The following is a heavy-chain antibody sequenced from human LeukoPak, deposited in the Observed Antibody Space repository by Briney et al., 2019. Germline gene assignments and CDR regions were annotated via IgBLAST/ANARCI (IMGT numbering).Heavy chain of an antibody. CDR1: GDSISSGDYY. D-gene: IGHD3-22*01. CDR3: ARVQIMDYYDSSGYYFDY. J-gene: IGHJ4*02. Sequence: PSETLSLTCTVSGDSISSGDYYWNWIRQPAGKGLEWIGRIYTTGSTNYNPSLKSRVTISVDTSKNQLSLSLTSVTAADTAVYYCARVQIMDYYDSSGYYFDYWGQGTLVTVSS. V-gene: IGHV4-61*02. CDR2: IYTTGST.